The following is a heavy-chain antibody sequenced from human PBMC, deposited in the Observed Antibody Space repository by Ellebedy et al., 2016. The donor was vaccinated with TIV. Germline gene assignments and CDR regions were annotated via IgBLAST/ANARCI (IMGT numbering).Heavy chain of an antibody. J-gene: IGHJ3*02. CDR2: ITPNSGRT. CDR1: GFSFTGYY. V-gene: IGHV1-2*04. Sequence: AASVKVSCKASGFSFTGYYIHWVRQAPGQGLEWMGWITPNSGRTKYAQKFQDWVTITRDTSSSTAYMELTRLRTDDTAVYYCARKTANRGDLYIWGQGTMVAVSS. D-gene: IGHD2-21*01. CDR3: ARKTANRGDLYI.